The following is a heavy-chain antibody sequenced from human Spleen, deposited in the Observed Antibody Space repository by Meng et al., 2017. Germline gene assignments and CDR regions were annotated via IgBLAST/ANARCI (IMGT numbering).Heavy chain of an antibody. CDR3: ARGPGNYDYVWGSYHIRGFDY. D-gene: IGHD3-16*02. Sequence: SETLSLTCAVSGGSISSSNWWSWVRQPPGKGLEWIGEIYHSGSTYYNPSLKSRVTISVDTSKNQFSLKLSSVTAADTAVYYCARGPGNYDYVWGSYHIRGFDYWGQGKQVNGAS. J-gene: IGHJ4*02. CDR1: GGSISSSNW. V-gene: IGHV4-4*02. CDR2: IYHSGST.